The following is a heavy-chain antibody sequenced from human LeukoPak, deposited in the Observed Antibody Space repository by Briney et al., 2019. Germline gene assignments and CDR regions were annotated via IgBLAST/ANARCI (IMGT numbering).Heavy chain of an antibody. Sequence: PGGSPRLSCAASGFTFSSYSMNWVRQAPGKGLEWVSSISSSSSYIYYADSVKGRFTISRDNAKNSLYLQMNSLRAEDTALYYCARGIMITFGGVIGSDYWGQGTLVTVSS. CDR3: ARGIMITFGGVIGSDY. V-gene: IGHV3-21*01. D-gene: IGHD3-16*02. CDR1: GFTFSSYS. CDR2: ISSSSSYI. J-gene: IGHJ4*02.